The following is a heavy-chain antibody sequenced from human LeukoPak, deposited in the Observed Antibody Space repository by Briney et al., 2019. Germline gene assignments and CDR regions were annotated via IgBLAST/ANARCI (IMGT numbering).Heavy chain of an antibody. Sequence: PGGSLRLSCAASGFTFSSYSMNWVRQAPGKGLEWVSSISSSGSYTYYADSVKGRFTISRDNAKNSVYLQMNSVRAEDTAVYYCAAGRAADYWGQGTLVTVSS. CDR2: ISSSGSYT. CDR1: GFTFSSYS. J-gene: IGHJ4*02. V-gene: IGHV3-21*01. D-gene: IGHD1-14*01. CDR3: AAGRAADY.